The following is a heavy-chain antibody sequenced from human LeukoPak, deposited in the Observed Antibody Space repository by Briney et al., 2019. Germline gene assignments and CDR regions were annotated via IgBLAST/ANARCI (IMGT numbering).Heavy chain of an antibody. Sequence: ASVKVSCKASGYTFTGYYMHWVRQAPGQGLEWMGWINPNSGGTNYAQKFQGRVTMTRDTSISTAYMELSRLRSDDTAVYYCARVDYGNNPTSFDYWGQGTLVTVSS. CDR3: ARVDYGNNPTSFDY. V-gene: IGHV1-2*02. CDR2: INPNSGGT. J-gene: IGHJ4*02. CDR1: GYTFTGYY. D-gene: IGHD3-16*01.